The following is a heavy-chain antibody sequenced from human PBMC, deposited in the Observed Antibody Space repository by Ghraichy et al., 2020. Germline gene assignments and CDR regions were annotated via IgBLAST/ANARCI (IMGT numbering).Heavy chain of an antibody. D-gene: IGHD6-19*01. J-gene: IGHJ6*02. Sequence: GGSLRLSCAASGFTFSSYAMHWVRQAPGKGLEWVAVISYDGSNKYYADSVKGRFTISRDNSKNTLYLQMNSLRAEDTAVYYCARRNTRLHSSTREYYYSGMDVWGQGTPVTVSS. V-gene: IGHV3-30-3*01. CDR2: ISYDGSNK. CDR3: ARRNTRLHSSTREYYYSGMDV. CDR1: GFTFSSYA.